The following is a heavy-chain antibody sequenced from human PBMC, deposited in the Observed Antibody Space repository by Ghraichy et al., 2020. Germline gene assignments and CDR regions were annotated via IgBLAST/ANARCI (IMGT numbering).Heavy chain of an antibody. V-gene: IGHV6-1*01. D-gene: IGHD2/OR15-2a*01. J-gene: IGHJ3*02. CDR1: GDSVSSNNVA. CDR3: ARGHNSAFDI. CDR2: TYYESKWYN. Sequence: SQTLSLTCAISGDSVSSNNVAWNWIRQSPSRGLEWLGRTYYESKWYNDYAVSVRGRITVNPDTSKNQISLQLNSLTPEDTAVYYCARGHNSAFDIWGQGTMVTVSS.